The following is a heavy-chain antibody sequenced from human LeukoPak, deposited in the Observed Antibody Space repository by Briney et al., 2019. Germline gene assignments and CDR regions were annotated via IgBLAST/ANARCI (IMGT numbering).Heavy chain of an antibody. CDR3: ATGQVIGATLMDY. CDR1: GFTFTSSA. CDR2: IVVGSGNT. J-gene: IGHJ4*02. Sequence: GASVKVSCKASGFTFTSSAMQWVRQARGQRLEWIGWIVVGSGNTNYAQKFQGRVTMTEDTSTDTAYMGLSSLRSEDTAVYYCATGQVIGATLMDYWGQGTLVTVSS. V-gene: IGHV1-58*02. D-gene: IGHD1-26*01.